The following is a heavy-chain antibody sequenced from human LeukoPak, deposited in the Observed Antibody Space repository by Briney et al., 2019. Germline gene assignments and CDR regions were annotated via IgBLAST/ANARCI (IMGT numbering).Heavy chain of an antibody. Sequence: PSETLSLTCTVSGGSISSGGYYWSWIRQHPGKGLEWIGYIYYSGSTYYNPSLKSRVTISVDTSRNQFSLKLSSVTAADTAVYYCAREFRLISNCSGGSCSHDPWGQGTLVTVSS. CDR3: AREFRLISNCSGGSCSHDP. CDR2: IYYSGST. J-gene: IGHJ5*02. CDR1: GGSISSGGYY. D-gene: IGHD2-15*01. V-gene: IGHV4-31*03.